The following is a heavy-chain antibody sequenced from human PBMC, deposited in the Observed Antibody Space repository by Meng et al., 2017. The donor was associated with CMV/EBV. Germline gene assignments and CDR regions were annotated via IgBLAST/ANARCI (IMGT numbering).Heavy chain of an antibody. D-gene: IGHD3-16*01. CDR3: AGSRPGGGACDY. CDR1: GASIKNYN. J-gene: IGHJ4*02. V-gene: IGHV4-4*07. CDR2: IQVIGHT. Sequence: QVQRQEPGRGLVKPSETLSLTCIVSGASIKNYNWNWVRQRAGQGLEWIGLIQVIGHTVYNPSLKSRVTVSLDASKSQFSLTLNSVTAADTATYYCAGSRPGGGACDYWGQGILVTVSS.